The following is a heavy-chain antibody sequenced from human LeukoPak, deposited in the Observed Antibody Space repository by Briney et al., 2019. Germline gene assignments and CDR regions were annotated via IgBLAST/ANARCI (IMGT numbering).Heavy chain of an antibody. D-gene: IGHD3-10*01. CDR2: ISSSTI. Sequence: AGSLRLSCAASGFTFSTYSMNWVRQAPGKGLEWVSYISSSTIYYADSVKGRFTISRDKAKNSLYLQMNSLRAEDTAVYYCARDGSGHYYGSGSSTSFDYWGQGTLVTVSS. V-gene: IGHV3-21*05. J-gene: IGHJ4*02. CDR3: ARDGSGHYYGSGSSTSFDY. CDR1: GFTFSTYS.